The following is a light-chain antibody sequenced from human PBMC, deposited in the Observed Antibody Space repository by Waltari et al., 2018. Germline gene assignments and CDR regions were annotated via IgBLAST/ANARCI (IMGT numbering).Light chain of an antibody. CDR2: AAS. CDR3: QHYVRLPAT. J-gene: IGKJ1*01. CDR1: QSVSRT. Sequence: EIVLTQSPGPLSLSPGESATLSCRASQSVSRTLAWYQQKPGQAPSLLIYAASTRAPGIPDRFSGSGSGTDFSLTISRLEPEDFAVYYCQHYVRLPATFGQGTKVEIK. V-gene: IGKV3-20*01.